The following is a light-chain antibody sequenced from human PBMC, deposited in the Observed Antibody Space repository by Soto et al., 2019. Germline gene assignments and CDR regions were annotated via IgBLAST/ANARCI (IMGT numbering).Light chain of an antibody. J-gene: IGKJ4*01. V-gene: IGKV3-11*01. CDR3: QQRNDWPLT. CDR2: DSS. CDR1: QSVSSS. Sequence: EIVLTQSPSTLSLSLGDRATLSCRASQSVSSSLDWYQQKPGQAPKVFIYDSSTLATGVPARFSGSRSGTDFTLTISSLEPCDFAAYYCQQRNDWPLTFGGGTKVEIK.